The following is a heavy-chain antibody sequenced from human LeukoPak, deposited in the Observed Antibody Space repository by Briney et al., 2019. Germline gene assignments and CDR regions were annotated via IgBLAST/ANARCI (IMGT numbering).Heavy chain of an antibody. CDR3: ARITSGSSSSRYYYYGMDV. Sequence: ASVKVSCKASGYTFTSYDINWVRQSTGQGLEWMGWMNPNSGNTGYAQKFQGRVTMTRNTSISTAYMELSSLRSEDTAVYYCARITSGSSSSRYYYYGMDVWGQGTMVTVSS. V-gene: IGHV1-8*01. CDR2: MNPNSGNT. D-gene: IGHD6-6*01. J-gene: IGHJ6*02. CDR1: GYTFTSYD.